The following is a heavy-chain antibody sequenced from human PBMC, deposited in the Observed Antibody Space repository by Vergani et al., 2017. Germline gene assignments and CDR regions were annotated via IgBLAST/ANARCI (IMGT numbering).Heavy chain of an antibody. CDR3: AREVDSGSYLSAFDI. D-gene: IGHD1-26*01. CDR1: GFTFSSYS. V-gene: IGHV3-21*05. Sequence: EVQLVESGGGLVQPGGSLRLSCAASGFTFSSYSMNWVRQAPGKGLEWVSYISSSSSYIYYADSVKGRFTISRDNAKNSLYQQMNSLRAEDTAVYYCAREVDSGSYLSAFDIWGQGTMVTVSS. J-gene: IGHJ3*02. CDR2: ISSSSSYI.